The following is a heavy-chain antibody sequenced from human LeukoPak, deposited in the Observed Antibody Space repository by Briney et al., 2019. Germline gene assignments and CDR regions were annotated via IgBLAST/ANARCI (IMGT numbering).Heavy chain of an antibody. CDR1: GFTFSSYA. CDR3: ARDYSNSIWYYYYMDV. D-gene: IGHD4-11*01. V-gene: IGHV3-30-3*01. CDR2: ISYDGSNK. J-gene: IGHJ6*03. Sequence: PGGSLRLSCAASGFTFSSYAMHWVRQAPGKGLEWVAVISYDGSNKYYADSVKGRFTISRDNSKNTLYLQMNSLRAEDTAVYYCARDYSNSIWYYYYMDVWGKGTTVTVSS.